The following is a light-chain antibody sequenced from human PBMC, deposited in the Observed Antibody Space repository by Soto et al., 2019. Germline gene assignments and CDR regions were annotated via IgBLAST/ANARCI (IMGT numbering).Light chain of an antibody. CDR3: QQYHNWPA. CDR2: RAS. J-gene: IGKJ1*01. V-gene: IGKV3-15*01. CDR1: QSISSN. Sequence: EIVMTQSPATLSVSPGERATLSCRASQSISSNLAWYQHKLGQAPRLFIFRASSRATGIPARFSGSGSGTEFNMTISSLQSEDFAVYYCQQYHNWPAFGQGTKVEIK.